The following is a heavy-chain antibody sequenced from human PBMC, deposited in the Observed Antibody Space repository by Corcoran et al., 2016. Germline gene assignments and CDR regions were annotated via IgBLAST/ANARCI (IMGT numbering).Heavy chain of an antibody. V-gene: IGHV4-39*07. D-gene: IGHD2-21*01. CDR3: VRDGSAVCRLWHS. CDR2: FYYGMRT. J-gene: IGHJ5*02. CDR1: GDPISSSNNY. Sequence: LQESGPGLVKPSETLSLICSVSGDPISSSNNYWGWIRQAPGKGLEWIGSFYYGMRTYYNPSLSNRVTIPIDASKNQFSLRLTSVTAADTAVYHCVRDGSAVCRLWHSWGQGTLVTVSS.